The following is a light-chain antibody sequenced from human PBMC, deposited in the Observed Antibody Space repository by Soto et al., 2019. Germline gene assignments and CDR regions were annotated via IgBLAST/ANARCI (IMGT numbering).Light chain of an antibody. V-gene: IGKV3-15*01. J-gene: IGKJ5*01. CDR1: QDIGNG. CDR3: QQYKQWPPIT. CDR2: GAF. Sequence: DIEMTQSPATLSVSPGDRATISCRASQDIGNGLGWYQQKPGQAPRLLIYGAFIRVTDIPARFSGSGSGTEFTTTISSLQSEDSAVYYCQQYKQWPPITFGQGTRLEIK.